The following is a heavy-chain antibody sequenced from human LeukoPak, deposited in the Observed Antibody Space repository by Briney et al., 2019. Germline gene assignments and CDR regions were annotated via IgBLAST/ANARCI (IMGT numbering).Heavy chain of an antibody. CDR1: GFTFNDYA. V-gene: IGHV3-9*01. CDR3: ANDVSTYGDYSGALDH. J-gene: IGHJ4*02. D-gene: IGHD4-17*01. CDR2: ISWNGNNV. Sequence: GRSPRLSCAASGFTFNDYAMHWVRQVRGKGLEWVSGISWNGNNVAYADSVKGRFTMSIDNTQNSVYLQMSSLTPDDTALYYCANDVSTYGDYSGALDHWGPGTLVTVSS.